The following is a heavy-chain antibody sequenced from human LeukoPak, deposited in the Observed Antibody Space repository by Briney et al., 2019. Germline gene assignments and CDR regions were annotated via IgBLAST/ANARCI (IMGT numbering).Heavy chain of an antibody. D-gene: IGHD6-6*01. CDR3: ARDVLYSSSRTPSSNMDV. J-gene: IGHJ6*02. V-gene: IGHV3-7*03. CDR1: GFTFSSFW. CDR2: IKQDGSEE. Sequence: GGSLRLSCAASGFTFSSFWMTWVRQAPGKGLEWVANIKQDGSEEHYVDSVKGRFIISRDNAKNSLYLQMNSLRAEDTAVYYCARDVLYSSSRTPSSNMDVWGQGTTVTVSS.